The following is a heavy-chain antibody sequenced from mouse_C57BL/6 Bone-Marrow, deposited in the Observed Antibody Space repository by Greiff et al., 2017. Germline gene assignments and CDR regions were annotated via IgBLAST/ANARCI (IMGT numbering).Heavy chain of an antibody. CDR2: IYPGDGDT. J-gene: IGHJ4*01. Sequence: QVQLQQSGAELVKPGASVKISCKASGYAFSSYWLNWVKQRPGTGLEWIGQIYPGDGDTNYNGKLKGKATLTADKSSSTAYMQLSSLTSEDSAVYFCARDGYYAMDYWGQGTSVTVSS. V-gene: IGHV1-80*01. CDR1: GYAFSSYW. CDR3: ARDGYYAMDY.